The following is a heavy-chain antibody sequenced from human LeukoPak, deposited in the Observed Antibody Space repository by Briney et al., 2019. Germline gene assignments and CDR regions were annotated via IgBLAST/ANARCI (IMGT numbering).Heavy chain of an antibody. J-gene: IGHJ5*02. D-gene: IGHD2-15*01. CDR1: GGSFSGYY. CDR2: VNHSGST. CDR3: ARDKRRLVVVAANWFDP. V-gene: IGHV4-34*01. Sequence: SETGSLTCAVYGGSFSGYYWSWIRKPPGKGQEWIGEVNHSGSTNYNPSLKSRVTISVDTSKNQFSLKLSSVTAADTAVYYCARDKRRLVVVAANWFDPWGQGTLVTVSS.